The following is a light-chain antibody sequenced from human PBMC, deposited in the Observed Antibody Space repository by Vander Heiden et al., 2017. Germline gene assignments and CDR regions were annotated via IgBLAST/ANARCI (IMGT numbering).Light chain of an antibody. CDR3: QQRSNWRGIT. Sequence: EIVVTQSPATLSLSPGERATLTCRASQNVSSNFVWYKQKPGQAPRLLIYDASNRATGIPARFSGSGSGTDFTLTISSLEPEDFAVYYCQQRSNWRGITFGQGTRLEIK. J-gene: IGKJ5*01. CDR1: QNVSSN. V-gene: IGKV3-11*01. CDR2: DAS.